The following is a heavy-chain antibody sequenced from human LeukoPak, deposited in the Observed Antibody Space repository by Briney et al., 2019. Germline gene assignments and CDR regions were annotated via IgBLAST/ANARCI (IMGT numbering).Heavy chain of an antibody. CDR3: ARGSSSWYPTYYFDY. J-gene: IGHJ4*02. CDR2: ISAYNGNT. D-gene: IGHD6-13*01. V-gene: IGHV1-18*01. Sequence: ASVKVSCKASGYTFTSYGISWVRQAPGQGLEWMGWISAYNGNTNYAQKLQGRVTMTTDTSTSTAYMALRSLRSDDTAVYYCARGSSSWYPTYYFDYWGQGTLVTVSS. CDR1: GYTFTSYG.